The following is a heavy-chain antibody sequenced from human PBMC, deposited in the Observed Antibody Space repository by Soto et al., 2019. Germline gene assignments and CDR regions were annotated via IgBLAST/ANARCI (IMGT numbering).Heavy chain of an antibody. CDR2: ISAYNGNT. D-gene: IGHD3-16*02. CDR3: ARGSIMITFGGFIVNIGSNDY. J-gene: IGHJ4*02. V-gene: IGHV1-18*01. Sequence: GASVKVSCKASGYTFTSYGISWVRQAPGQGLEWMGWISAYNGNTNYAQKLQGRVTMTTDTSTSTAYMELRSLRSDDTAVYYCARGSIMITFGGFIVNIGSNDYWGQGTLVTVSS. CDR1: GYTFTSYG.